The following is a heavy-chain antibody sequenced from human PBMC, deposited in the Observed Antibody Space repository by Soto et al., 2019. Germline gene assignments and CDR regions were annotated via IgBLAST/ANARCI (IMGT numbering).Heavy chain of an antibody. Sequence: EVQLVESGEGLVQPGGSLRLSCAESVFTFSSYAMHWVRQAPGKGLEYVSAISSNGGSTYYADSVKGRFTISRDNSKNTLYLQMGSLRAEDMAVYYCARASRDGYNYFDYWGQGTLVTVSS. CDR1: VFTFSSYA. D-gene: IGHD5-12*01. J-gene: IGHJ4*02. V-gene: IGHV3-64*02. CDR3: ARASRDGYNYFDY. CDR2: ISSNGGST.